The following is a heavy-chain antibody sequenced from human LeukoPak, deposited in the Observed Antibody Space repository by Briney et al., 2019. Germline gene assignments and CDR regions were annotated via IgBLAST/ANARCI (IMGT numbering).Heavy chain of an antibody. CDR3: ARRDIYYYYYGMDV. V-gene: IGHV4-59*08. CDR2: IYYSGST. D-gene: IGHD2-15*01. Sequence: SETLSLTCTVSGGSISSYYWSWIRQPPGKGLEWIGYIYYSGSTNYNPSLKSRVTISVDTSKIESSLKLSSVTAADTAVYYCARRDIYYYYYGMDVWGQGTTVTVSS. J-gene: IGHJ6*02. CDR1: GGSISSYY.